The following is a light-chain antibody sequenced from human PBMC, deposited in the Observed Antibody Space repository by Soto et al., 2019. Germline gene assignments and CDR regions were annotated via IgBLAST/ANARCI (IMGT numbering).Light chain of an antibody. V-gene: IGKV3-15*01. CDR1: QNIYNH. CDR2: SAI. CDR3: PQYDAWRLT. J-gene: IGKJ4*02. Sequence: DTLMSQSPATPSVSLGERVTLSCRASQNIYNHMFWFLQKPGQTPRLPIYSAIIRAPDTPARFSGSWSVTEFTLTINRLQYDDFVVYYSPQYDAWRLTLGGGTKADSK.